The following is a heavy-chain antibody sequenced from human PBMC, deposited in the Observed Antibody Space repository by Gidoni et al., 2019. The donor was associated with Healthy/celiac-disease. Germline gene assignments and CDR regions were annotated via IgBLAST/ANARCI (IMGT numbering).Heavy chain of an antibody. CDR3: ARQDYDSSGPNYMDV. CDR1: RNRFPSYW. Sequence: DVQLVQSGAVVKKPGDSLRLSCKGSRNRFPSYWISWVRQMPGKDLEWMGRVVPSDSYTDYSPSFQGHVTISADKSISTAYLQWSGLKASDNAMYYCARQDYDSSGPNYMDVWGKGTTVTVSS. D-gene: IGHD3-22*01. J-gene: IGHJ6*03. V-gene: IGHV5-10-1*03. CDR2: VVPSDSYT.